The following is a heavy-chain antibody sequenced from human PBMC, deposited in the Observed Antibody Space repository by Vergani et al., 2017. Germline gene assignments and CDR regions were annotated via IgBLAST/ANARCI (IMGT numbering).Heavy chain of an antibody. CDR3: AGATVGGRGWGSDP. Sequence: QVQLVQSGAEVKKPGSSVKVSCKASGGTFSSYTISWVRQAPGQGLEWMGRIIPILGIANYAQKFQGRVTITADKSTSTAYMELSSLRSEDTAVYYCAGATVGGRGWGSDPWGQGTLVTVSS. CDR2: IIPILGIA. D-gene: IGHD3-16*01. V-gene: IGHV1-69*09. CDR1: GGTFSSYT. J-gene: IGHJ5*02.